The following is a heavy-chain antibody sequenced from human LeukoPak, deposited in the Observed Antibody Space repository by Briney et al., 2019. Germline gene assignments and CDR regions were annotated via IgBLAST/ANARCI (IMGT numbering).Heavy chain of an antibody. CDR3: ARDRGRAKWFNFDY. V-gene: IGHV1-69*05. Sequence: ASVKVSCKASGGTFSSYAISWVRQAPGQGLEWMGGIIPIFGTANYAQKFQGRVTITTDESTSTAYMELSSLRSEDTAVYYCARDRGRAKWFNFDYWGQGTLVTVSS. J-gene: IGHJ4*02. CDR1: GGTFSSYA. D-gene: IGHD3-22*01. CDR2: IIPIFGTA.